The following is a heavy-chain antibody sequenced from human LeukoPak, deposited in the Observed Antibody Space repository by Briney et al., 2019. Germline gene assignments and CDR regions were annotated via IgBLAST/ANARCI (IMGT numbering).Heavy chain of an antibody. Sequence: GGSLRLSCAASGFTFSSYSMNWVRQAPGKGLEWVSSISSSSSYIYYADSVKGRFTVSRDNSKNTLYLQMNTLGAEDTAVYYCAKVQSYNWNYVDYWGQGTLVTVSS. J-gene: IGHJ4*02. V-gene: IGHV3-21*04. D-gene: IGHD1-20*01. CDR1: GFTFSSYS. CDR3: AKVQSYNWNYVDY. CDR2: ISSSSSYI.